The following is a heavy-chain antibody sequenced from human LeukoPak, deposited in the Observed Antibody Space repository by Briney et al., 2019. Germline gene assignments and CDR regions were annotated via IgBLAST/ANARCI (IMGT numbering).Heavy chain of an antibody. D-gene: IGHD6-13*01. CDR2: IYYSGST. J-gene: IGHJ5*02. V-gene: IGHV4-30-4*01. CDR3: ARGRQLVPPHFDP. Sequence: PSQTLSLTCTVSGGSISSGDYYWSWIRQPPGKGLEWIGYIYYSGSTYYNPSLKSRVTISVDTSKNQFSLKLSSVTAADTAVYYCARGRQLVPPHFDPWGQGTLVTVSS. CDR1: GGSISSGDYY.